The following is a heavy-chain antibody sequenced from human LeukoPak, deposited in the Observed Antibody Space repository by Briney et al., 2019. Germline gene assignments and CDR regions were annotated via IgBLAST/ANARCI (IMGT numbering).Heavy chain of an antibody. D-gene: IGHD4-17*01. J-gene: IGHJ4*02. V-gene: IGHV5-51*01. CDR3: TRRIDYGDYDY. CDR2: INPLDSDT. CDR1: GXSFDTYW. Sequence: GESLKISCKGSGXSFDTYWIGWVRQTPGKGLEWMGLINPLDSDTRYSPSFQGQVTFSADKSITTAYLQWSSLAASDTAMYYCTRRIDYGDYDYWGQGTLVTVSS.